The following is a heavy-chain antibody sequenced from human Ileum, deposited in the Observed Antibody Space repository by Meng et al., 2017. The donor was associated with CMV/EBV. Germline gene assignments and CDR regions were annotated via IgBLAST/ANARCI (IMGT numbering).Heavy chain of an antibody. CDR2: ISGSGGST. CDR3: AKDLGAPHFDY. CDR1: GFTFSSYA. V-gene: IGHV3-23*01. Sequence: GESLKISCAASGFTFSSYAMSWVRQAPGTGLEWVSAISGSGGSTYYADSVKGRFTISRDNSKNTLYLQMNSLRAEDTAVYYCAKDLGAPHFDYWGQGTLVTVSS. D-gene: IGHD1-26*01. J-gene: IGHJ4*02.